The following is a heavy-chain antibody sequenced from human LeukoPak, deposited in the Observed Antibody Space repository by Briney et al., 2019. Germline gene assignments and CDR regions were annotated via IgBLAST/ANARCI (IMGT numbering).Heavy chain of an antibody. Sequence: SVKVSCKASGGTFSSYAISWARQAPGQGLEWMGGIIPIFGTANYAQKFQGRVTITADESTSTAYMELSSLRSEDTAVYYCARDRRFLEWLLYFDYWGQGTLVTVSS. J-gene: IGHJ4*02. CDR2: IIPIFGTA. CDR1: GGTFSSYA. D-gene: IGHD3-3*01. V-gene: IGHV1-69*13. CDR3: ARDRRFLEWLLYFDY.